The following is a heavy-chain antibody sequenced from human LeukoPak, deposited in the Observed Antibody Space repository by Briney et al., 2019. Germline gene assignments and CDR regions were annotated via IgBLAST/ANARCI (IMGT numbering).Heavy chain of an antibody. V-gene: IGHV1-2*06. Sequence: GASVKVSCKASGYTFTAFYMHWVRQAPGQGLEWMGRINPNSGGTKYAQKFQGRVTMTTDTSINTAYLELSRLRSVDTAVYYCARGYSSSWLDYWGQGTLVTVSS. D-gene: IGHD6-13*01. CDR3: ARGYSSSWLDY. J-gene: IGHJ4*02. CDR2: INPNSGGT. CDR1: GYTFTAFY.